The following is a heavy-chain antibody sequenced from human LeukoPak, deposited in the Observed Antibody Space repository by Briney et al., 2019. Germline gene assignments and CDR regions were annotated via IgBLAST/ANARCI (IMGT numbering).Heavy chain of an antibody. CDR3: AKRVSGTTFY. CDR1: AFTFSSYV. Sequence: AGGSLRLSCAASAFTFSSYVMSWVRQAPGKGLEWVSAISGSGATTYYADSVRGRFTISRDNSKNTLYLHMNSLRAEDTAVYYCAKRVSGTTFYWGQGTLVTVSS. D-gene: IGHD1-1*01. CDR2: ISGSGATT. V-gene: IGHV3-23*01. J-gene: IGHJ4*02.